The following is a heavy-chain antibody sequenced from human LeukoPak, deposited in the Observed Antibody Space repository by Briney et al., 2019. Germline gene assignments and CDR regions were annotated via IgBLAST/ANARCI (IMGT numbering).Heavy chain of an antibody. CDR3: ARDSAIGGNKKQQLADFDY. Sequence: PSETLSLTCTVSGYSISSGYYWGWIRPPPGKGLEWIGSIYHSGSTYYNPSLKSRVTISVDTSKNQFSLKLSSVTAADTAVYYCARDSAIGGNKKQQLADFDYWGQGTLVTVSS. CDR1: GYSISSGYY. J-gene: IGHJ4*02. D-gene: IGHD6-13*01. CDR2: IYHSGST. V-gene: IGHV4-38-2*02.